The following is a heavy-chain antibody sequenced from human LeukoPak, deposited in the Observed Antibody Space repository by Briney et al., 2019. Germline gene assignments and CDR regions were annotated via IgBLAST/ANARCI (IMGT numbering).Heavy chain of an antibody. CDR3: AKCSTSWYYYYMDV. CDR1: GFTFSSYA. CDR2: ISGSGGST. J-gene: IGHJ6*03. D-gene: IGHD3-10*02. V-gene: IGHV3-23*01. Sequence: GGSLRLSCAASGFTFSSYAMSWVRQAPGKGLEWVSAISGSGGSTYYADSVKGRFTISRDNSKNTLYLQMNSLRAQDTAVYYCAKCSTSWYYYYMDVWSKGTTVTVSS.